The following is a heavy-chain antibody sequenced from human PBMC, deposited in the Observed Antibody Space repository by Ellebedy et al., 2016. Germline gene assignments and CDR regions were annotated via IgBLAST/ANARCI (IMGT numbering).Heavy chain of an antibody. J-gene: IGHJ4*02. Sequence: ASVKVSCKTSGYTFTRHELSWLRQAPGEEPEWMGWISPRRGDTRYAENFQGRVTMTADTSTRTAYMELTSLPSDDTAVYYCANHYFGSGHWGQGTLVTVSS. V-gene: IGHV1-18*04. CDR1: GYTFTRHE. CDR3: ANHYFGSGH. CDR2: ISPRRGDT. D-gene: IGHD3-10*01.